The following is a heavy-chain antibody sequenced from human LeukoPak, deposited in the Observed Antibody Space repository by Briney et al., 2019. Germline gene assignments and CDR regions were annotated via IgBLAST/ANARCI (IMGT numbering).Heavy chain of an antibody. CDR2: ISSSGSYI. D-gene: IGHD6-19*01. V-gene: IGHV3-21*01. CDR3: ARGGSGYWYFDL. CDR1: GFTFISYT. Sequence: PGGPLRLSCAASGFTFISYTMNWVRQAPGKGLEWVSSISSSGSYIFYADSMKGRFATSRDNAKNSLYLQMNSLRAEGTAVYYCARGGSGYWYFDLWGRGTLVTVSS. J-gene: IGHJ2*01.